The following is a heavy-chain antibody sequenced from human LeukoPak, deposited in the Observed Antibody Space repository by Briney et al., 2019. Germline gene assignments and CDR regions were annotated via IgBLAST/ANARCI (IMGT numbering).Heavy chain of an antibody. Sequence: PSETLSLTCTVSGGSISSYYWSWIRQPPGKGLEWIGYIYYSGSTNYNPSLKSRVTISVDTSKNQFSLKLSSATAADTAVYYCARVVMSFDAFDIWGQGTMVTVSS. CDR1: GGSISSYY. J-gene: IGHJ3*02. CDR3: ARVVMSFDAFDI. D-gene: IGHD3-22*01. V-gene: IGHV4-59*01. CDR2: IYYSGST.